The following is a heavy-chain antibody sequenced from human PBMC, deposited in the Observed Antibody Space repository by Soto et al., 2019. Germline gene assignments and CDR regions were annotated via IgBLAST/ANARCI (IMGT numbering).Heavy chain of an antibody. V-gene: IGHV1-46*01. CDR3: ARELDPYYGGNSLSLDY. D-gene: IGHD4-17*01. J-gene: IGHJ4*02. CDR1: GYTFTSYY. Sequence: ASVKVSCKASGYTFTSYYMHWVRQAPGQGLEWMGIINPSGGSTIYAQKFQGRVTMTRDTSTNSAYMELNYLRSEDTAVYFCARELDPYYGGNSLSLDYWGQGTLVTVSS. CDR2: INPSGGST.